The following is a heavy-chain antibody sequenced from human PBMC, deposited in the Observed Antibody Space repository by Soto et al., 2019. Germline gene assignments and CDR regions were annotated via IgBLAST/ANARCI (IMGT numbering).Heavy chain of an antibody. CDR3: ARRMIAAAGIAYGMDV. D-gene: IGHD6-13*01. CDR2: IDPSDSYT. CDR1: GYSFTSYW. Sequence: PGESLKISCKGSGYSFTSYWISWVRQMPGKGLEWMGRIDPSDSYTNYSPSFQGHVTISADKSISTAYLQWSSLKASDTAMYYCARRMIAAAGIAYGMDVWGQGTTDTVSS. V-gene: IGHV5-10-1*01. J-gene: IGHJ6*02.